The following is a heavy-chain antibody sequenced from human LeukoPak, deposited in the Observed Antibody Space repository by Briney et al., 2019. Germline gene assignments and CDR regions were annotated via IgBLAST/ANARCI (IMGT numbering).Heavy chain of an antibody. J-gene: IGHJ4*02. Sequence: SETLSLTCAVYVGSLSTSYWSWIRQPPGKGLEWIGEFTHTGSTNYNPSLKSRVTISPDTSKNQFSLKLSSVTAADTALYYCASRDLPEHYGSGRYTPFYFDSWVQGTLVTVSS. CDR1: VGSLSTSY. D-gene: IGHD3-10*01. CDR2: FTHTGST. CDR3: ASRDLPEHYGSGRYTPFYFDS. V-gene: IGHV4-34*01.